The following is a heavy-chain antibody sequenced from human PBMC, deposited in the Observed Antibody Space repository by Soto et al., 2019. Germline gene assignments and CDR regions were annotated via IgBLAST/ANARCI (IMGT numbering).Heavy chain of an antibody. CDR1: GFTFSSYA. J-gene: IGHJ3*02. D-gene: IGHD3-9*01. V-gene: IGHV3-23*01. CDR3: AKRGYDILAFDI. Sequence: GGSLRLSCAASGFTFSSYAMSWVRQAPGKGLEWVSAISGSGGSTYYADSVKGRFTISRDNSKNTLYPQMNSLRAEDTAVYYCAKRGYDILAFDIWGQGTMVTVSS. CDR2: ISGSGGST.